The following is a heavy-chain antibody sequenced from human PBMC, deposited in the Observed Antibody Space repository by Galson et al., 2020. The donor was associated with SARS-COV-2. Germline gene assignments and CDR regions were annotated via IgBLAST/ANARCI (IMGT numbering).Heavy chain of an antibody. CDR2: IYWDDYI. D-gene: IGHD6-13*01. J-gene: IGHJ3*01. CDR3: AHPIAAAGTAAFDV. CDR1: GFSLSTNGMG. V-gene: IGHV2-5*02. Sequence: SGPTLVKPTQTLTLTCTLSGFSLSTNGMGVGWIRQPPGKAPEWLALIYWDDYIEYNPSLRKRLSVTKDTSKNQVVLTITNMDPVDTATYHCAHPIAAAGTAAFDVWGQGTFVTVSS.